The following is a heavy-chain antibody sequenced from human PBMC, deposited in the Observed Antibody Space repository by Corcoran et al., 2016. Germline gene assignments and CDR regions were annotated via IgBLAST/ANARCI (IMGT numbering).Heavy chain of an antibody. V-gene: IGHV4-59*01. Sequence: QVQLQESGPGLVKPSETLSLTCTVSGGSISSYYWSWIRQPPGKGLEWIGYIYYSGSTNYNPSLKSRITISVDPSKNQFSLKLSSVTAADTAVYYCARGLAGRGPSDDWGQGTLVTVSS. CDR1: GGSISSYY. J-gene: IGHJ4*02. CDR2: IYYSGST. D-gene: IGHD6-13*01. CDR3: ARGLAGRGPSDD.